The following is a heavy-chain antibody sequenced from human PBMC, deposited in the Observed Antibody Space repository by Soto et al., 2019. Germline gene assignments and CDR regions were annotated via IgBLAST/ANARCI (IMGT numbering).Heavy chain of an antibody. V-gene: IGHV4-34*01. CDR3: ARGRGGYYDSSGRRYNY. J-gene: IGHJ4*02. Sequence: QVQLQQWGAGLLKPSETLSLTCAVYGGSFSGYYWSWIRQPPGTGLQCIGEINHRGSTNYTPSLKSRVTISVATSKNQFSLKLSAVTAADTAVYYCARGRGGYYDSSGRRYNYWGQGTLVTVSS. CDR2: INHRGST. D-gene: IGHD3-22*01. CDR1: GGSFSGYY.